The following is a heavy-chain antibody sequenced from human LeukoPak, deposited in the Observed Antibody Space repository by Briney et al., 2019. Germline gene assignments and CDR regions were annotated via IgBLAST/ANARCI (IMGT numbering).Heavy chain of an antibody. CDR1: GFTSSSYA. Sequence: GGSLRLSCAASGFTSSSYAMSSVRQAPGKGLEWVSAISGSGGSTYYADFVKGRSTISRDNSKNTLYLQVNSLRAADTAVDYCAKTGDSYGTFDYWGQGTLVTVSS. CDR2: ISGSGGST. J-gene: IGHJ4*02. D-gene: IGHD5-18*01. V-gene: IGHV3-23*01. CDR3: AKTGDSYGTFDY.